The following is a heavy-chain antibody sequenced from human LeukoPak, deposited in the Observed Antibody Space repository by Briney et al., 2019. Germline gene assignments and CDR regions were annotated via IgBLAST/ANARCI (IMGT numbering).Heavy chain of an antibody. V-gene: IGHV1-24*01. CDR3: ATDLASGTSIKSGY. J-gene: IGHJ4*02. CDR1: AYTLTKLS. CDR2: FDPDDDET. D-gene: IGHD2-2*01. Sequence: ASVKVSCKVSAYTLTKLSIHWVRQAPGKGLEWMGGFDPDDDETIYAQKFQGRVTMTEDTSTDTAYMELSSLRSEDTAVYYCATDLASGTSIKSGYWGQGTLVTVSS.